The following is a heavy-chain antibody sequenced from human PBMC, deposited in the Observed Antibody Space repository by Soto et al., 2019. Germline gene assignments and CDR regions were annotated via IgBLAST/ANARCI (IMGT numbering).Heavy chain of an antibody. Sequence: EVQLVESGGGLVKPGGSLRLSCAASGFTFSNAWMNWVRQAPGKGLEWVGRIKSKTDGGTTDYAAPVKGRFTISRDDSKDTLYLQMNSLKTEDTAVYYWTTESYWAPLRYWGQGTLVTVSS. J-gene: IGHJ4*02. CDR1: GFTFSNAW. CDR3: TTESYWAPLRY. V-gene: IGHV3-15*07. CDR2: IKSKTDGGTT. D-gene: IGHD1-26*01.